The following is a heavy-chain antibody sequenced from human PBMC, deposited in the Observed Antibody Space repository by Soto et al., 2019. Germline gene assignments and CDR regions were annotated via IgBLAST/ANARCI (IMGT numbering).Heavy chain of an antibody. D-gene: IGHD5-12*01. J-gene: IGHJ4*02. CDR3: VRVVAIPGYPDN. Sequence: QVQLVQSGAEVRQPASSVKVSCKTSGGTFSSYAISWVRQAPGQGLEWMGVIVPIVDTSTYAQKFQGRVTINADESTSTVYMELSSLRSDDTAVYYCVRVVAIPGYPDNWGQGTLVTVSS. CDR2: IVPIVDTS. V-gene: IGHV1-69*12. CDR1: GGTFSSYA.